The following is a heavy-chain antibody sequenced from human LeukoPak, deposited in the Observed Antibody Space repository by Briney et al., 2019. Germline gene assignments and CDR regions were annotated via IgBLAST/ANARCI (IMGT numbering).Heavy chain of an antibody. CDR2: INSDGSST. CDR1: GFTFSSYW. Sequence: GGSLRLSCAASGFTFSSYWMHWVRQAPGKGLVWVSRINSDGSSTGYADSVKGRFTISRDNASNTLYLQMNSLRAEDTAVYYCAKGITVFGMVTDAFDIWGQGTMVTVSS. D-gene: IGHD3-3*01. CDR3: AKGITVFGMVTDAFDI. V-gene: IGHV3-74*01. J-gene: IGHJ3*02.